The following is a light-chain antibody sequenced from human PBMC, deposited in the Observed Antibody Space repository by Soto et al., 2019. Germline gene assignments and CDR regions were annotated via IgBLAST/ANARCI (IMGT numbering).Light chain of an antibody. Sequence: EIVFTQSPGTLSLSTGERATLSCRASQTVTSTYLAWYQQKPGQAPRLLIYGASSRATGIPDRFSGSGSGTDFTLTISRLEPEDFAVYYCHQYGSTFGQGTKVDIK. CDR2: GAS. CDR1: QTVTSTY. CDR3: HQYGST. V-gene: IGKV3-20*01. J-gene: IGKJ1*01.